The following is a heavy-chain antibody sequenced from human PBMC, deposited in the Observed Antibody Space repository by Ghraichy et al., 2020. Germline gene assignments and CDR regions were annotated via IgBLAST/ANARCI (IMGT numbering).Heavy chain of an antibody. Sequence: GGSLRLSCAASGFTFNNYAMHWVRQAPGKGLEWVAVISYDGSNNYYADSVKGRFTISRDNSKNTLSLQMNSLRVEDTAVYYCARVRQAVVTNWYFDLWGRGTLVTVSS. J-gene: IGHJ2*01. CDR1: GFTFNNYA. CDR2: ISYDGSNN. CDR3: ARVRQAVVTNWYFDL. D-gene: IGHD4-23*01. V-gene: IGHV3-30*04.